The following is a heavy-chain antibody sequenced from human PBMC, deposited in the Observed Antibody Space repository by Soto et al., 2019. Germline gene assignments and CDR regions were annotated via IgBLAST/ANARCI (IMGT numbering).Heavy chain of an antibody. V-gene: IGHV3-21*01. Sequence: EVQLVESGGGLGKPGGSLRLSCAASGFTFNTYDMNWVRQAPGKGLEWVSSITTSSAYIYYADSLKGRITISRDNAKNSLFLQMNSLRAEDTAVYYCVRSGTARLLRHSWFDTWGQGTLVTVSS. CDR3: VRSGTARLLRHSWFDT. CDR2: ITTSSAYI. J-gene: IGHJ5*02. D-gene: IGHD2-21*01. CDR1: GFTFNTYD.